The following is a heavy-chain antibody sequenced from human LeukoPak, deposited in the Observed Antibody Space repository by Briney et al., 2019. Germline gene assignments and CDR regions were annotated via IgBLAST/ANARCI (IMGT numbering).Heavy chain of an antibody. J-gene: IGHJ4*02. CDR2: ISNSSSYL. CDR3: ARDAVTGYSSGWYKPFPFDY. V-gene: IGHV3-21*01. Sequence: GGSLRLSCAASGFTLSNYNMNWVRQAPGKGLEWVSSISNSSSYLFFADSVKGRFTISRDNTKNSLYLQMNSLRADDTAVYYCARDAVTGYSSGWYKPFPFDYWGQGSLVTVSS. CDR1: GFTLSNYN. D-gene: IGHD6-19*01.